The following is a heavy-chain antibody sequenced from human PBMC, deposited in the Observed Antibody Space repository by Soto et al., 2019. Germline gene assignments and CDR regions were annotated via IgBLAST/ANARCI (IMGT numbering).Heavy chain of an antibody. CDR1: GFTFSSYG. V-gene: IGHV3-30*18. D-gene: IGHD4-17*01. CDR3: AKDPDYGDYYYYYLHV. CDR2: ISYDGSNK. J-gene: IGHJ6*03. Sequence: QVQLVESGGGVVQPGRSLRLSCAASGFTFSSYGMHWVRQAPGKGLEWVAVISYDGSNKYYADSVKGRFTISRDNSKNPLYLQMNNLRSENTAVYYCAKDPDYGDYYYYYLHVWGPGTTGTVSS.